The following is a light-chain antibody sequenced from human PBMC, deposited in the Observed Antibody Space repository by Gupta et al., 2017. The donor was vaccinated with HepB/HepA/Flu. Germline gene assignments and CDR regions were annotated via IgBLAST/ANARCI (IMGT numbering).Light chain of an antibody. CDR3: CSYAGSYTEV. CDR2: DVS. J-gene: IGLJ1*01. CDR1: SSDVGGYNY. Sequence: QAAPTQPHTLSGSPGPSVTISCTGTSSDVGGYNYVSWYQQHPGKAPKLMIYDVSKRPSGVSDRFSGSKSGNTALLTISRLQTEDEADYCCCSYAGSYTEVFGTGTEVTVL. V-gene: IGLV2-11*01.